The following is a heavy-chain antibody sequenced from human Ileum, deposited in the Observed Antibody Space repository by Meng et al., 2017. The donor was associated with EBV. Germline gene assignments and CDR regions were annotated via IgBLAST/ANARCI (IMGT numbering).Heavy chain of an antibody. V-gene: IGHV4-61*03. D-gene: IGHD5-12*01. CDR3: AGGRAGYGGYKT. CDR1: SGSVSSGDYH. CDR2: ILSGST. Sequence: QVQLAASGPGLVKPSETLSLTCTVSSGSVSSGDYHWSWIRQPPGKGLEWIGYILSGSTNYDPSLTNRVTISVDTSKNHFSLKLTSVTAADTAVYYCAGGRAGYGGYKTWGQGTLVTVSS. J-gene: IGHJ4*02.